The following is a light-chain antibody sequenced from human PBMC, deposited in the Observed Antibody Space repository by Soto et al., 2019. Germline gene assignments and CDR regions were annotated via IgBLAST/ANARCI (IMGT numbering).Light chain of an antibody. J-gene: IGLJ1*01. Sequence: QSVLTHPPSVSGAPGQRFSMSCTGSTSNIGAPYDVHWYQHLPGTAPKLLIYGDNNRPSGVPDRFSGSKSGTSASLAITRLQAEDEADYYCQSYDISLHNYVFGTGTKV. CDR1: TSNIGAPYD. CDR2: GDN. CDR3: QSYDISLHNYV. V-gene: IGLV1-40*01.